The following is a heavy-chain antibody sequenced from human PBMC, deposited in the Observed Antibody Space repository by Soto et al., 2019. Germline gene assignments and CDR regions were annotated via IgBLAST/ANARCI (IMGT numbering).Heavy chain of an antibody. CDR2: IQSKSDGGTT. V-gene: IGHV3-15*01. Sequence: EVQLVESGGGLVKPGGSLRLSCAASGFRFSNAWMFWVRQVPGKGLEWVGRIQSKSDGGTTDYAAPVKDRFTISRDDSKKVLYLQMSSLKTEDTAVYYCTTGYSFGLRNRWGQGTRVTVSS. J-gene: IGHJ4*02. CDR1: GFRFSNAW. D-gene: IGHD5-12*01. CDR3: TTGYSFGLRNR.